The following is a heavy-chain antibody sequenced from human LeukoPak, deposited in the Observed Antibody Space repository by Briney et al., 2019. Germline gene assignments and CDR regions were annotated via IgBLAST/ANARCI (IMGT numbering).Heavy chain of an antibody. D-gene: IGHD5-12*01. CDR1: GGSISTYY. CDR3: ARGGGYASPIGY. CDR2: IYHSGST. J-gene: IGHJ4*02. Sequence: PSETLSLTCTLSGGSISTYYWSWIRQPPGKGLEWIGYIYHSGSTNYNPSLKSRVTISVDTSKNQFSLKLSSVTASDTAVYYCARGGGYASPIGYWGQGALVTVSS. V-gene: IGHV4-59*01.